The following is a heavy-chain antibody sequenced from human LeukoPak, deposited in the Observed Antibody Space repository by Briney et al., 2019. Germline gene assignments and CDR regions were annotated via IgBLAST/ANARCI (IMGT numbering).Heavy chain of an antibody. D-gene: IGHD3-22*01. J-gene: IGHJ3*02. CDR2: IYTSGST. V-gene: IGHV4-4*07. CDR3: ARDQPLTYYCDSSGYSNDAFDI. CDR1: GGSISSYY. Sequence: PSETLSLTCTVSGGSISSYYWSWIRQPAGKGLEWIGRIYTSGSTNYNPSLKSRVTMSVDTSKNQFSLKLSSVTAADTAVYYCARDQPLTYYCDSSGYSNDAFDIWGQGTMVTVSS.